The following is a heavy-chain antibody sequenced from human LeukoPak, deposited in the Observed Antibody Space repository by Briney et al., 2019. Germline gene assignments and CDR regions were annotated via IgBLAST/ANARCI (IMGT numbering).Heavy chain of an antibody. V-gene: IGHV1-69*05. D-gene: IGHD3-3*01. Sequence: SVKVSCKASGGTFSSYAISWVRQAPGQGLEWMGGIIPIFGTANYAQKFQGRVTITTDESTSTAFMELSSLRSEDTAVYYCARGRPIYDFDSWFDPWGQGTLVTVSS. CDR1: GGTFSSYA. CDR2: IIPIFGTA. CDR3: ARGRPIYDFDSWFDP. J-gene: IGHJ5*02.